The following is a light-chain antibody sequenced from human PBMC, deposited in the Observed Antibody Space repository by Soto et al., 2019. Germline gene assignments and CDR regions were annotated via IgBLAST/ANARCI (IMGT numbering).Light chain of an antibody. V-gene: IGLV1-40*01. Sequence: QSVLTQPPSVSGAPGQRVTLSCTGNTSNLGAGYDVHWYQQLPGAAPKLVIFGNRNRPSGVPERFSGSKSGTSASLAITGLQAEYEADYYCQAYDYTLTASVFGGGTKVTVL. CDR3: QAYDYTLTASV. CDR2: GNR. CDR1: TSNLGAGYD. J-gene: IGLJ3*02.